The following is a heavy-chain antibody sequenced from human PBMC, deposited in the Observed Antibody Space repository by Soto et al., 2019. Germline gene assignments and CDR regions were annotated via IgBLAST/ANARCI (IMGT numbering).Heavy chain of an antibody. J-gene: IGHJ4*02. D-gene: IGHD2-15*01. CDR2: IYYIGTT. CDR3: ARHFDGGPHLFAY. V-gene: IGHV4-39*01. CDR1: GGSIISSRYY. Sequence: PSETLSLTCTVSGGSIISSRYYWGWIRQSPGKGLEWIGSIYYIGTTYYSPSLKSRVTISVDTSKNQFALKLSSVTAADTTVYYCARHFDGGPHLFAYLGQGTPDSVSS.